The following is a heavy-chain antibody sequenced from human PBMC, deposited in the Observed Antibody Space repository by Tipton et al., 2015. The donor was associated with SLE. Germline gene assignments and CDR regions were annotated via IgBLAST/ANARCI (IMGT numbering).Heavy chain of an antibody. CDR2: IFKIGSP. J-gene: IGHJ5*02. Sequence: GLVKPSETLSLTCSVSGGSISSNDYYWGWIRQPPGKGLEWIGNIFKIGSPHYNPSLKSRVSLSVDKSKNQFSLKLSSVTAADSAVYFCARARNDLGSGLNWFDAWVQVALFTVSS. D-gene: IGHD3-10*01. V-gene: IGHV4-39*07. CDR3: ARARNDLGSGLNWFDA. CDR1: GGSISSNDYY.